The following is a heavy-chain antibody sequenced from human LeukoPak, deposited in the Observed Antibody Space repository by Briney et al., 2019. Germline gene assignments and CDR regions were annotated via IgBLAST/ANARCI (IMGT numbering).Heavy chain of an antibody. J-gene: IGHJ4*02. CDR3: GKSDLGHRSRQVGHFDY. V-gene: IGHV3-30*18. CDR1: GFTFSTYG. CDR2: ISYDGSNK. D-gene: IGHD2-15*01. Sequence: PGGSLRLSCAASGFTFSTYGMHWVRQAPGKGLEWVAVISYDGSNKYYTDSVKGRFTISRDNSKNTLYLQMNSLRTEDTSVYYCGKSDLGHRSRQVGHFDYWGQGTLVTVSS.